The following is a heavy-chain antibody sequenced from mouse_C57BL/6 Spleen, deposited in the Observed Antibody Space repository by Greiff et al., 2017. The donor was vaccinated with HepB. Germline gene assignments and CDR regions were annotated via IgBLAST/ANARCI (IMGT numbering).Heavy chain of an antibody. D-gene: IGHD1-1*01. CDR1: GFTFSSYA. J-gene: IGHJ2*01. CDR3: ARAYGSSSYYFDY. CDR2: ISDGCSYT. Sequence: EVKLMESGGGLVKPGWSLKLSCAASGFTFSSYAMSWVRQTPEKRLEWVETISDGCSYTYYPDNVKGRFTISRDNAKNNLYLQMSHLKSEDTAMYYCARAYGSSSYYFDYWGQGTTLTVSS. V-gene: IGHV5-4*03.